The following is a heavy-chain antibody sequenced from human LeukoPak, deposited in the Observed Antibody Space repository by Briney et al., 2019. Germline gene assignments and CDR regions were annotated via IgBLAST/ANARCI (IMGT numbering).Heavy chain of an antibody. V-gene: IGHV4-39*07. CDR1: GGSISSSSYY. J-gene: IGHJ4*02. CDR2: IYYSGSS. D-gene: IGHD2-15*01. CDR3: ARSYCSAGSRYSKIFDS. Sequence: SETLSLTCTVSGGSISSSSYYWGWIRQPPGKGLEWIGSIYYSGSSYYNPSLKSRVTMSVDTSKNQFSLKLSSVTAADTAVYYCARSYCSAGSRYSKIFDSWGQGTLVTVSS.